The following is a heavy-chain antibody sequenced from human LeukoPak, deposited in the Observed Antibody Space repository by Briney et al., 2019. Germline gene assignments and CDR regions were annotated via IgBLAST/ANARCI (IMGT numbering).Heavy chain of an antibody. Sequence: ASVKVSCKTSGYPFTTYEINWVRQAAGQGLEWMGWVHPDTGYADYAQKLQGRVTMTTDTSTSTAYMELRSLRSDDTAVYYCARGPSSIATRQDYWGQGTLVTVSS. V-gene: IGHV1-18*01. CDR1: GYPFTTYE. CDR3: ARGPSSIATRQDY. CDR2: VHPDTGYA. D-gene: IGHD6-6*01. J-gene: IGHJ4*02.